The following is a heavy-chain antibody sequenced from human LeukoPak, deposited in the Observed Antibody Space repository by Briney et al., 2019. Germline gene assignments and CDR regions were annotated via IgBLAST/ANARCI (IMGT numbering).Heavy chain of an antibody. CDR2: ISPKSGDT. Sequence: ASVKVSCKASGFTFTNYYMHWVRQAPGQGLEWMGWISPKSGDTNYAQNFQGRVTMTRDTSISTAYMELSRLTSDDTAVYYCARGRDKTTSPAIDYWGQGTLVTVSS. CDR1: GFTFTNYY. J-gene: IGHJ4*02. V-gene: IGHV1-2*02. D-gene: IGHD2-2*01. CDR3: ARGRDKTTSPAIDY.